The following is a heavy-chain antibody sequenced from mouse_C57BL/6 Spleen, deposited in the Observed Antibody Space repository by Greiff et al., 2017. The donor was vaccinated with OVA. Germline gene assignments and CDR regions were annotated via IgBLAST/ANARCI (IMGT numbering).Heavy chain of an antibody. CDR3: ARGGARTFDY. Sequence: QVQLQQPGAELVMPGASVKLSCKASGYTFTSSWMHWVKQRPGQGLEWIGEIDPSDSYTNYNQKFKGKSTLTVDKSASTAYMQLSSLTSEDSAVYYCARGGARTFDYWGQGTTLTVSS. CDR2: IDPSDSYT. CDR1: GYTFTSSW. V-gene: IGHV1-69*01. J-gene: IGHJ2*01. D-gene: IGHD3-3*01.